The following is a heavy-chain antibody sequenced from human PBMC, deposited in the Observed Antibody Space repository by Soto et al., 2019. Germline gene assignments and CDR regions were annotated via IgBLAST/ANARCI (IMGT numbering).Heavy chain of an antibody. CDR2: ISAYNGNT. Sequence: APVKASDRASGYTFTTQGTTCVQKAPGQGLEWMGWISAYNGNTNYAQKLQGRVTMTTDTSTSTAYMVLWSLRSDDTAVYYCGRGANYPPYYFDHCCRGTLVTVSS. CDR1: GYTFTTQG. CDR3: GRGANYPPYYFDH. D-gene: IGHD1-26*01. J-gene: IGHJ4*02. V-gene: IGHV1-18*01.